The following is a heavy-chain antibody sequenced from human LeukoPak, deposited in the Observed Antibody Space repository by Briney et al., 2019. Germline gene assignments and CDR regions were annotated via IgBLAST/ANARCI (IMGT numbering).Heavy chain of an antibody. V-gene: IGHV5-51*01. J-gene: IGHJ3*02. Sequence: AASMLSSNKGSGDIFINYCNAWLRQMPGKGREGMGIIYNGDSDTRYSPSFEGQVTISADKCNNTASRQWRRLKASDTAIYYCARHRTDGYSYDGSDIWGQATKVTVSS. D-gene: IGHD5-24*01. CDR1: GDIFINYC. CDR2: IYNGDSDT. CDR3: ARHRTDGYSYDGSDI.